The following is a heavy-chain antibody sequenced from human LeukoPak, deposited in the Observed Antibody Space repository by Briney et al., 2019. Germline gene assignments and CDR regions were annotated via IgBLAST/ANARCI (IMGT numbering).Heavy chain of an antibody. J-gene: IGHJ3*02. V-gene: IGHV1-46*01. CDR3: ARGYYDDAFDI. D-gene: IGHD3-10*01. CDR2: INPSGSST. CDR1: GYSFTSHY. Sequence: GASVKVSCKASGYSFTSHYMHWVRQAPGQGLEWMGLINPSGSSTLYAQKFQGRVTMTRNTSISTAYMELSSLRSEDTAVYYCARGYYDDAFDIWGQGTMVTVSP.